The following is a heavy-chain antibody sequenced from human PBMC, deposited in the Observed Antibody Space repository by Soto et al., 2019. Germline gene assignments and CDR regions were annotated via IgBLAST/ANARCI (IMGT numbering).Heavy chain of an antibody. J-gene: IGHJ6*02. CDR1: GFTFSSYS. CDR3: ARASCSLGMDV. CDR2: ISSSSSTI. Sequence: EVQLVESGGGLVQPGGSLRLSCAASGFTFSSYSMNWVRQAPGKGLEWVSYISSSSSTIYYADSVKGRFTISRDNAKNSLYLQMNSLRAEDTAVYYCARASCSLGMDVWGQGTTVTVSS. D-gene: IGHD3-10*02. V-gene: IGHV3-48*01.